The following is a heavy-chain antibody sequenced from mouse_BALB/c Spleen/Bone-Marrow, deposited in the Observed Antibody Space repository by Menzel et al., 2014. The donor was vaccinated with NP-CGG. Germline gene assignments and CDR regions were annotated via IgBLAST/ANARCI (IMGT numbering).Heavy chain of an antibody. J-gene: IGHJ2*01. CDR3: ARNWDFDY. CDR1: GYSFXSYY. CDR2: IDPFNGGT. V-gene: IGHV1S135*01. Sequence: EVQRVESGPELMKPGASVKISCKASGYSFXSYYMHWVKQSHGKSLEWIGYIDPFNGGTSYNQKFKGKATLTVDKSSITAYMHLISLTSEDSAVYYCARNWDFDYWGQGTTLTVSS. D-gene: IGHD4-1*01.